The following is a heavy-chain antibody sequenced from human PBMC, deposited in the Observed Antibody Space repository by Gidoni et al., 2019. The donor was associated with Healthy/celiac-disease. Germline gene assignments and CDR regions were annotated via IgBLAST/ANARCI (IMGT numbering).Heavy chain of an antibody. V-gene: IGHV4-59*01. Sequence: QVQLQESGPGLVKPSETLSLTCTVSGGSISSYYWSWIRQPPGKGLEWIGYIYYSGSTNYNPSLKSRVTISVDTSKNQFSLKLSSVTAAGTAVYYCAAGGGYSGYDLDYWGQGTLVTVSS. CDR1: GGSISSYY. D-gene: IGHD5-12*01. CDR2: IYYSGST. CDR3: AAGGGYSGYDLDY. J-gene: IGHJ4*02.